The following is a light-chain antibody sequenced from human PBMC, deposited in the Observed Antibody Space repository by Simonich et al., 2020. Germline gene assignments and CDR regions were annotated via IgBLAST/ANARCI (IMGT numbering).Light chain of an antibody. CDR3: QQYYSTPPWT. CDR1: QSVLYNSNNKNY. V-gene: IGKV4-1*01. CDR2: WAS. J-gene: IGKJ1*01. Sequence: DIVMTQSPDSLAVSLGERATINCKSSQSVLYNSNNKNYLAWYQQKPGQPPKLLIYWASTRESGVPDRSSGSGSGTDFTLTISSLQAEDVAVYYCQQYYSTPPWTFGQGTKVEIK.